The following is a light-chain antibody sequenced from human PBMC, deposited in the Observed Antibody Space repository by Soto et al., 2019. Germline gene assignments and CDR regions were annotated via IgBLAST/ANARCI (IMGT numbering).Light chain of an antibody. J-gene: IGKJ4*01. Sequence: DIVMTQSPLALLVTPGESASIAFRSIQSLLHRNGYKYLDWYLQKPGQSPQLLIYLGSNRASGVPDRFSGSASGTDFTLKISRVEAEDVGVYYCMQSLQTPLTFGGGTKVDI. CDR3: MQSLQTPLT. V-gene: IGKV2-28*01. CDR2: LGS. CDR1: QSLLHRNGYKY.